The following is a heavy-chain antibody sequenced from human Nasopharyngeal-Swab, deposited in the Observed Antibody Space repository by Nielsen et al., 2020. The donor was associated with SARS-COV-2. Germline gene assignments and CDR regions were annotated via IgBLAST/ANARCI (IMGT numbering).Heavy chain of an antibody. D-gene: IGHD4-17*01. J-gene: IGHJ4*02. Sequence: GESLKISCAASGFTFSSYWMHWVRQAPGKGLVRVSRINSDGSSTSYADSVKGRFTISRDNAKNSLYLQMNSLRAEDTALYYCAKDIGSYGDYVFDYWGQGTLVTVSS. CDR2: INSDGSST. CDR3: AKDIGSYGDYVFDY. V-gene: IGHV3-74*01. CDR1: GFTFSSYW.